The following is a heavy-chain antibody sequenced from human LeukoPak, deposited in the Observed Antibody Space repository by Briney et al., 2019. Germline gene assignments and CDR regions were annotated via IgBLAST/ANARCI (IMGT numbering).Heavy chain of an antibody. V-gene: IGHV4-39*01. J-gene: IGHJ3*02. CDR3: ARLAGAESRDSSGWYLGGDAFDI. D-gene: IGHD6-19*01. CDR2: LHSSGNS. CDR1: GGSISGSDLY. Sequence: SETLSLTCTVSGGSISGSDLYWGWIRQLPGKGLEWIGNLHSSGNSFCNPSLKSRVTISVDTSKNQFSLKLSSVTAADTAVYYCARLAGAESRDSSGWYLGGDAFDIWGQGTMVTVSS.